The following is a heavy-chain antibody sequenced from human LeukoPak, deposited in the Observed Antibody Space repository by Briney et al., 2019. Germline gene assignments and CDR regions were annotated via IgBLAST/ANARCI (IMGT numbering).Heavy chain of an antibody. CDR3: ARVSESYSSSSYYYYGMDV. CDR1: GGTFSSYA. V-gene: IGHV1-69*13. J-gene: IGHJ6*02. D-gene: IGHD6-13*01. Sequence: GASVKVSCKASGGTFSSYAISWVRQAPGQGLERMGGIIPIFGTANYAQKFQGRVTITADESTSTAYMELSSLRSEDTAVYYCARVSESYSSSSYYYYGMDVWGQGTTVTVSS. CDR2: IIPIFGTA.